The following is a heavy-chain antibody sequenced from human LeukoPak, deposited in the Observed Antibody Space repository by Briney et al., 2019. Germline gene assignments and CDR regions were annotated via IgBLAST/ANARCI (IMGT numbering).Heavy chain of an antibody. CDR2: MNRDGSTT. CDR1: GFTFSNYW. CDR3: ARADKYSYTWQLPC. J-gene: IGHJ4*01. V-gene: IGHV3-74*01. Sequence: GGSVRLSCAASGFTFSNYWMHWVGQAPGKGLVWVSRMNRDGSTTTYADSVKGRLTISRDNAKNTMYLQMNSLRAEDTAVYYCARADKYSYTWQLPCWGQGTLVSVSS. D-gene: IGHD6-6*01.